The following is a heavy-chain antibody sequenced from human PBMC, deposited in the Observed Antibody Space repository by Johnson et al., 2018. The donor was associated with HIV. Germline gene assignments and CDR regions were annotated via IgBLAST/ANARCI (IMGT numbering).Heavy chain of an antibody. V-gene: IGHV3-33*06. D-gene: IGHD1-26*01. CDR3: VKGVVGAEDVFDI. CDR2: IGYDGSNK. Sequence: MQLVESGGGVVQPGRSLRLSCAASGFTFSSYGMHWVRQAPGKGLEWVAVIGYDGSNKYYAYSVKGRFTISRDNSKNTLYLQMNSLRAEDTAVYYCVKGVVGAEDVFDIWGQGTMVTVSS. J-gene: IGHJ3*02. CDR1: GFTFSSYG.